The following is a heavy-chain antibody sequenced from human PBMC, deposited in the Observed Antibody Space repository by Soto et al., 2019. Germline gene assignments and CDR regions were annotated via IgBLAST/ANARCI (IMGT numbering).Heavy chain of an antibody. CDR2: INPSGGIT. CDR3: ASRSIFTWSDAFDI. CDR1: GYTFTSYY. V-gene: IGHV1-46*01. Sequence: QVELVQSGAEVKKPGASVKVSCKAAGYTFTSYYMHWVRQAPGQGLEWMGFINPSGGITTYAQKFQTIVTMTSDTSTSTVSMELRSLKSADAAVSYCASRSIFTWSDAFDIWGQGTMVTVSA. J-gene: IGHJ3*02. D-gene: IGHD3-3*01.